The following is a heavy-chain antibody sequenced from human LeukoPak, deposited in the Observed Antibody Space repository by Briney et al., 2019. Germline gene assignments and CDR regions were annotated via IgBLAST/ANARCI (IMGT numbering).Heavy chain of an antibody. J-gene: IGHJ5*02. D-gene: IGHD3-3*01. CDR3: ARDRIFGVVMKGNWFDP. CDR2: INPNSGGT. Sequence: ASVKVSCKASGYTFTGYYMHWVRQAPGQGLEWMGWINPNSGGTNYAQKFQGRVTITRDTSISTAYMELSRLRSDDTAVYYCARDRIFGVVMKGNWFDPWGQGTLVTVSS. CDR1: GYTFTGYY. V-gene: IGHV1-2*02.